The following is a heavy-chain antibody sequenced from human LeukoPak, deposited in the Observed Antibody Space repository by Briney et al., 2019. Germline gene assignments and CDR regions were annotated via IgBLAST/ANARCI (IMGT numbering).Heavy chain of an antibody. V-gene: IGHV3-23*01. CDR2: ISGSGGST. CDR1: GFTFSSYA. CDR3: AKDSREYTGYYYGMDV. J-gene: IGHJ6*02. D-gene: IGHD6-6*01. Sequence: GGSLRLSCAASGFTFSSYAMSWVRQAPGKGLEWVSAISGSGGSTYYADSVKGRFTISGDNSKNTLYLQMNSLRAEDTAVYYCAKDSREYTGYYYGMDVWGQGTTVTVSS.